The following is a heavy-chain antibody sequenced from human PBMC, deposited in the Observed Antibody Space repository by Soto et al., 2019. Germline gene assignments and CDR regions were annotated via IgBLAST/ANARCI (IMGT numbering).Heavy chain of an antibody. Sequence: EVQLVESGGGLVQPGGSLRLSCAASGFTVSSNYMSWVRQAPGKGLEWVSVIYSDGSTYYADSVKGRCTISRHNSKNTLYLQMNSLRAEDTAVYYCARDPYYDSSGYLASNGMDVWGQGTTVTVSS. CDR2: IYSDGST. V-gene: IGHV3-53*04. J-gene: IGHJ6*02. CDR3: ARDPYYDSSGYLASNGMDV. CDR1: GFTVSSNY. D-gene: IGHD3-22*01.